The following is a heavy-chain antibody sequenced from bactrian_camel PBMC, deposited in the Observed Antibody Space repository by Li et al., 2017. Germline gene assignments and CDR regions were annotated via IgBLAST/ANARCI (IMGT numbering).Heavy chain of an antibody. J-gene: IGHJ4*01. Sequence: VQLVESGGGSVQAGGSLKLSCAVSGDIFSNCAMGWYRQAPGKGLEWISSINSGGLSTLYADYADSVKGRFTISVDNAKNTVLLQMNNLTLEDTALYFCARFAFYRPVPGSFSAEGYNYWGQGTQVTVS. CDR2: INSGGLSTLYA. CDR3: ARFAFYRPVPGSFSAEGYNY. V-gene: IGHV3S35*01. D-gene: IGHD6*01. CDR1: GDIFSNCA.